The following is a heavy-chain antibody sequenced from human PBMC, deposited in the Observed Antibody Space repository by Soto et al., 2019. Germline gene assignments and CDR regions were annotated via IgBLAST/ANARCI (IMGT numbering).Heavy chain of an antibody. D-gene: IGHD1-26*01. CDR1: GGSISSGGYY. Sequence: SETLSLTCTVSGGSISSGGYYWSWIRQHPGKGLEWIGYIYYSGSTYYNPSLKSRVTISVDTSKNQFSLKLSSVTAADTAVYYCARDRELQALYYMDVWGKGTTVTVSS. CDR2: IYYSGST. J-gene: IGHJ6*03. CDR3: ARDRELQALYYMDV. V-gene: IGHV4-31*03.